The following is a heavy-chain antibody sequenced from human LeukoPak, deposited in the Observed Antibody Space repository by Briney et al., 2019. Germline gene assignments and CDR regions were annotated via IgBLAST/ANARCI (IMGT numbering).Heavy chain of an antibody. V-gene: IGHV4-59*01. CDR3: ARDRPDYDSDGYYYAPGREPFDV. J-gene: IGHJ3*01. Sequence: SETLSLTCTVSGGFISNYYWSWIRQPPANGLEGIGYIHDSGSTNYNPSLKSRVSISLDPSKKHFSLKLTSVTSTDTAVYYCARDRPDYDSDGYYYAPGREPFDVWGRGTMVTVSS. CDR2: IHDSGST. CDR1: GGFISNYY. D-gene: IGHD3-22*01.